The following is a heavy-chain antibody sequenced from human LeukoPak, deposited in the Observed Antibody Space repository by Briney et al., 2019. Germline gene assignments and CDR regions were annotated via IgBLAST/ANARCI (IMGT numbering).Heavy chain of an antibody. V-gene: IGHV4-59*01. D-gene: IGHD3-9*01. CDR2: IYYSGST. CDR1: GGSISSYY. J-gene: IGHJ4*02. CDR3: AREGYDILTGYYGIDY. Sequence: SETLSLTCTVSGGSISSYYWSWIRQPPGKGLEWIGYIYYSGSTNYNPSLKSRVTISVDTSKNQFSLKLSSVTAADTAVYYCAREGYDILTGYYGIDYWGQGTLVTVSS.